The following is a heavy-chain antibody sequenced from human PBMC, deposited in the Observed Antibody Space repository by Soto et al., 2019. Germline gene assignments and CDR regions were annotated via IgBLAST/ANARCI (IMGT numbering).Heavy chain of an antibody. J-gene: IGHJ3*02. Sequence: GGSVRLSCASSGFTVSSDYMSWDRQAPGKGLERVSVIYSGGSTYYADSVKGRGTISRDNAKNTLYLQMNSLRAEDTAVYYCARGPPMVRDAFDIWGNGTMVTVSS. CDR1: GFTVSSDY. CDR3: ARGPPMVRDAFDI. V-gene: IGHV3-53*01. D-gene: IGHD3-10*01. CDR2: IYSGGST.